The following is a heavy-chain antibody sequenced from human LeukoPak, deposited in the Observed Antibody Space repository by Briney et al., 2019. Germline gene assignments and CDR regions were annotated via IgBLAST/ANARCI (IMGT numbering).Heavy chain of an antibody. J-gene: IGHJ6*02. V-gene: IGHV3-21*01. CDR2: ISSSSSYI. D-gene: IGHD2-2*01. CDR1: GFTFSSYS. CDR3: ARQLGGYQLLLAGMDV. Sequence: GGSLRLSCAASGFTFSSYSMIWVRQAPGKGREWLSSISSSSSYIYYADSVKGRFTISRDSAKNSLYLQMNSLRAEDTAVYYCARQLGGYQLLLAGMDVWGQGTTVTVSS.